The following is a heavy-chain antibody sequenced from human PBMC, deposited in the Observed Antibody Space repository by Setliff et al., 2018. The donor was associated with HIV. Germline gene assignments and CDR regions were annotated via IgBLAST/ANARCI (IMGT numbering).Heavy chain of an antibody. D-gene: IGHD6-19*01. CDR1: GDSISSVSYS. Sequence: SETLSLTCTVSGDSISSVSYSWGWIRQPPGKGLEWIGYMYSGGNTYYKPSLKSRVTMSVDSSKNQFSLKVNSVTAADTAVYFCASHSGGWNYYLDYWGQGTLVTVSS. CDR2: MYSGGNT. J-gene: IGHJ4*02. V-gene: IGHV4-39*01. CDR3: ASHSGGWNYYLDY.